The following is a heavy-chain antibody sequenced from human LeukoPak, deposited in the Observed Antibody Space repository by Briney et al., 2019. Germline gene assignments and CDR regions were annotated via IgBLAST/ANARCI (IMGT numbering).Heavy chain of an antibody. CDR2: ISSGSSTI. D-gene: IGHD2-15*01. CDR3: ARVGGFGWYFDL. Sequence: HSGGSLSLSCAASGFTFSSYSMNWFRKPPGKGLEWVSYISSGSSTIYYADSVQGRFTISRDNAKNSLYLQVNSLRAEDAAVYYCARVGGFGWYFDLWGRGTLVTVSS. V-gene: IGHV3-48*04. J-gene: IGHJ2*01. CDR1: GFTFSSYS.